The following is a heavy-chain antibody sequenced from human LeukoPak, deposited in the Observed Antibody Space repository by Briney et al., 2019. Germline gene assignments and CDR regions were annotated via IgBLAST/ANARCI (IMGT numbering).Heavy chain of an antibody. J-gene: IGHJ4*02. CDR1: GFTFSNYW. Sequence: PGRSLRLSCAASGFTFSNYWMNWVRGAPGNGLEWVANINQDGSEKYYVDTVNGRFTISRDNAKNSVYLQINSLRAEDTALYYCASLEVVWGQGTLVTVSS. D-gene: IGHD2-15*01. V-gene: IGHV3-7*03. CDR2: INQDGSEK. CDR3: ASLEVV.